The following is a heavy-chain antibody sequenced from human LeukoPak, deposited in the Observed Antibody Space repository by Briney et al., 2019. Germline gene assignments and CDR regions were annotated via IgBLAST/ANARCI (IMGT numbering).Heavy chain of an antibody. CDR1: GFTFSSYE. D-gene: IGHD5-18*01. V-gene: IGHV3-48*03. CDR2: ISSSGSTI. Sequence: GGSLRLSCAASGFTFSSYEMNWVRQAPGKGLEWVSYISSSGSTIYFADSVKGRFTLSRDNGKNSLHLQMNSLRAEDTAVYYCARGGSGYTYGEYYFDYWGQGTLVTVSS. J-gene: IGHJ4*02. CDR3: ARGGSGYTYGEYYFDY.